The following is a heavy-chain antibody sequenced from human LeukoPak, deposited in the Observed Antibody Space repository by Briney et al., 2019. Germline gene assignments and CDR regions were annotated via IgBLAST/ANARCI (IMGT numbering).Heavy chain of an antibody. D-gene: IGHD5-18*01. CDR2: IYSSANT. CDR1: GFNVSNNY. J-gene: IGHJ4*02. V-gene: IGHV3-66*01. Sequence: GGSLRLSCATSGFNVSNNYMSWVRQAPGKGLEWVSVIYSSANTYYADSVKGRFTISRDTSKNTLYLQMNSLRAEDTAVYYCARGGYHAYYLDYWGQGSLVTVSS. CDR3: ARGGYHAYYLDY.